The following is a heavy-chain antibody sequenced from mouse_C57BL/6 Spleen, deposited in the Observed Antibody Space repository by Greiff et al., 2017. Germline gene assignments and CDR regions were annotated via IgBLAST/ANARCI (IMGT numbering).Heavy chain of an antibody. Sequence: EVQLVESGEGLVKPGGSLKLSCAASGFTFSSYAMSWVRQTPEKRLEWVAYISSGGDYIYYADTVKGRFTISRDNARNTLYLQMSSLKSEDTAMYYCTRDKAGNYAMDYWGQGTSVTVSS. V-gene: IGHV5-9-1*02. D-gene: IGHD1-3*01. CDR3: TRDKAGNYAMDY. J-gene: IGHJ4*01. CDR1: GFTFSSYA. CDR2: ISSGGDYI.